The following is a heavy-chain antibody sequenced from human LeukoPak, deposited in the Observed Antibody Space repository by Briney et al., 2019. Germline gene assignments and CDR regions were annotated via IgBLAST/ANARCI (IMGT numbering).Heavy chain of an antibody. V-gene: IGHV5-51*01. D-gene: IGHD3-22*01. CDR3: ARRLYYYESSGYFLGWFDP. CDR2: IYPGDSDT. J-gene: IGHJ5*02. CDR1: GYNFTDYW. Sequence: ESLKISCKGSGYNFTDYWIGWVRQMPGKGLEWMGIIYPGDSDTRYSPSFQGQVTISVDKSLNTAYLQWTSLKASDSAMYYCARRLYYYESSGYFLGWFDPWGQGTLVTVSS.